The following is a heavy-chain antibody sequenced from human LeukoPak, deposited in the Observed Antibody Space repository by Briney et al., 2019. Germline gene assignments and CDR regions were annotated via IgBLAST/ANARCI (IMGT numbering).Heavy chain of an antibody. CDR2: INTNTGNP. D-gene: IGHD3-22*01. CDR1: GYTFTSYA. V-gene: IGHV7-4-1*02. J-gene: IGHJ4*02. CDR3: ARGWENYYDSTGSYSEADY. Sequence: ASVKVSCKASGYTFTSYAIIWVRQAPGQGLEWMGWINTNTGNPTYARGFTGRFVFSLDASVSTAYLQISGLKAEDTAVYYCARGWENYYDSTGSYSEADYWGQGTLVTVSS.